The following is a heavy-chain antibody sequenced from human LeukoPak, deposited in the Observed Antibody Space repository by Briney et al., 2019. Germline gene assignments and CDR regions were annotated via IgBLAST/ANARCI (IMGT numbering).Heavy chain of an antibody. Sequence: SSETLSLTCTVSGGSISSSSYYWGWIRQPPGRGLEWIGTIDYSGNTYYNPSLKSRVIISIDTSKNQFSLKVSSVTAADTAVYCCARLDYGDYGGFDYWGQGTLVTVSS. CDR2: IDYSGNT. CDR3: ARLDYGDYGGFDY. J-gene: IGHJ4*02. D-gene: IGHD4-17*01. CDR1: GGSISSSSYY. V-gene: IGHV4-39*01.